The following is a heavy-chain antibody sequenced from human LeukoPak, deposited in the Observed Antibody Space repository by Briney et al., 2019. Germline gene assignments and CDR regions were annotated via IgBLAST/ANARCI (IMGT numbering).Heavy chain of an antibody. Sequence: PGGSLRLSCKGSGYSFTSYWISWVRQAPGQGLEWMGWINPNSGGTGYAQKFQGRVTMTRDTSISTAYMELSSLRSDDTAVYYCARVRYSGYDSHNWFDPWGQGTLVTVSS. CDR1: GYSFTSYW. V-gene: IGHV1-2*02. CDR2: INPNSGGT. D-gene: IGHD5-12*01. J-gene: IGHJ5*02. CDR3: ARVRYSGYDSHNWFDP.